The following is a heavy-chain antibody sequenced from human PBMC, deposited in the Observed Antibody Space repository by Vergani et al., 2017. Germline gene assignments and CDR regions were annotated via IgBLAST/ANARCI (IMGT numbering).Heavy chain of an antibody. CDR1: GFTFSNFG. CDR3: ATKSCGTPGCQIGYFRE. V-gene: IGHV3-30*02. D-gene: IGHD1-1*01. J-gene: IGHJ1*01. CDR2: IGKDGINT. Sequence: QVQLVESAGGVVQPGGSLRLSCAASGFTFSNFGMHWIRQAPGKGLEWLAYIGKDGINTRYRDVKGRFTVSRDNSKSTLYLQMNSLRTEDTAVYYCATKSCGTPGCQIGYFREWGQGTLVTVSS.